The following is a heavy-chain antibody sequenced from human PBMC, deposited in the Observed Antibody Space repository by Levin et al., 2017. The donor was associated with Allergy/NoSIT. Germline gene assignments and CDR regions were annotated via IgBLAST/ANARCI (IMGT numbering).Heavy chain of an antibody. CDR1: GGSISSGGYY. J-gene: IGHJ6*02. D-gene: IGHD6-13*01. V-gene: IGHV4-31*03. CDR3: AREWRLSAGTHYYYGMDG. Sequence: SETLSLTCTVSGGSISSGGYYWSWIRQHPGKGLEWIGYIYYSGSTYYNPSLKSRVTISVDTSKNQFSLKLSSVTAADTAVYYCAREWRLSAGTHYYYGMDGWGQGTTVTVSS. CDR2: IYYSGST.